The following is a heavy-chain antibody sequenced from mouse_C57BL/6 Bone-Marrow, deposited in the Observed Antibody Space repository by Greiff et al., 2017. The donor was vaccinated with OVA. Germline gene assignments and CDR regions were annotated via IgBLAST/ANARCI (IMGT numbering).Heavy chain of an antibody. CDR1: GYTFTSYW. J-gene: IGHJ1*03. V-gene: IGHV1-69*01. D-gene: IGHD2-1*01. Sequence: QVQLQQPGAELVMPGASVKLSCKASGYTFTSYWMHWVKQRPGQGLEWIGEIDPSDSYTNYNQKFKGKSPLTVDKSSSTAYMQLSSLTSEDSAVYYCARTLYYGNYGGYWYFDVWGTGTTVTVSS. CDR3: ARTLYYGNYGGYWYFDV. CDR2: IDPSDSYT.